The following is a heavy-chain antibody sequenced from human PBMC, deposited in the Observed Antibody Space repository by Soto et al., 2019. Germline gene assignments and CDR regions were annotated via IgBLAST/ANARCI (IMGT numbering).Heavy chain of an antibody. Sequence: ASVKVSCKASGYTFTSYGISWVRQAPGQGLEWMGWISAYNGNTNYAQKLQGRVTMTTDTSASTAYMELSSLRSEDTAVYYCARGSGSYSYYGMDVWGQGTTVTVSS. D-gene: IGHD3-10*01. V-gene: IGHV1-18*01. CDR2: ISAYNGNT. CDR1: GYTFTSYG. J-gene: IGHJ6*02. CDR3: ARGSGSYSYYGMDV.